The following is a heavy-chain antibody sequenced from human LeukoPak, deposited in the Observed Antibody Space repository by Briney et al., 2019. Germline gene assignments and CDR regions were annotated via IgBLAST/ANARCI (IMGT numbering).Heavy chain of an antibody. J-gene: IGHJ4*02. V-gene: IGHV3-48*03. D-gene: IGHD5-12*01. CDR3: ARDGPRGYSGYKYFDY. Sequence: GGSLRLSCAASGFTFSSYEMNWVRQAPGKGLEWVSYISSSGSTIYYADSVKGRFTISRDSAKNSLYLQMNSLRAEDTAVYYCARDGPRGYSGYKYFDYWGQGTLVTVSS. CDR1: GFTFSSYE. CDR2: ISSSGSTI.